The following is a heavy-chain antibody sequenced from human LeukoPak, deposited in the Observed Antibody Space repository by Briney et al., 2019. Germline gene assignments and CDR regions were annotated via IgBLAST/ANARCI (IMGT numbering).Heavy chain of an antibody. J-gene: IGHJ6*02. CDR3: ARFYCTSEKDSCYAMEV. CDR2: ISASGGP. D-gene: IGHD2-8*02. CDR1: GFTFSSSA. Sequence: GGSLRLSCAASGFTFSSSAMSWVRQAPGRGLEWVSEISASGGPHYPDSVKGRFTISRDNPNNTLYLQMNNLGVEDTAVYYCARFYCTSEKDSCYAMEVWGQGTTVTVSS. V-gene: IGHV3-23*01.